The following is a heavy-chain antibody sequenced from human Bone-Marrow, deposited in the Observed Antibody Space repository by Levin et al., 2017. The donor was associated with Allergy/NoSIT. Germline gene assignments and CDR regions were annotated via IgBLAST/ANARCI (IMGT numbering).Heavy chain of an antibody. CDR1: GGSFSGAY. CDR2: INHSGST. V-gene: IGHV4-34*01. CDR3: AGARTTLRSPTWGLYDSIYYGLDV. D-gene: IGHD2-21*02. J-gene: IGHJ6*02. Sequence: PSETLSLTCGVSGGSFSGAYWTWIRQTPGKGLEWLGKINHSGSTHYNPSLKSRVTMSVDTSKKQFSLSLTSVTAADAAVYYCAGARTTLRSPTWGLYDSIYYGLDVWGQGTAVTVSS.